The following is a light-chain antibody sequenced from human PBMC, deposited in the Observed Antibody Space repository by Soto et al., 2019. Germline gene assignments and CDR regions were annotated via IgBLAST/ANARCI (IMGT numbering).Light chain of an antibody. Sequence: DIQMTQSPSSLSASVGDRVTISCRASQSINGYLIWFQQKPGKAPKLLIYAASSLQSGVPSRFSGSGSGTDFTLTISSLQPEDFATYYCQQSYNAPLTFGGGTKVEIK. CDR1: QSINGY. CDR2: AAS. V-gene: IGKV1-39*01. CDR3: QQSYNAPLT. J-gene: IGKJ4*01.